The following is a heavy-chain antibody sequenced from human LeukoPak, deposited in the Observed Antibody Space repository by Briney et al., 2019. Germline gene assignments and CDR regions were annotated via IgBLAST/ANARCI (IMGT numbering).Heavy chain of an antibody. D-gene: IGHD6-6*01. CDR3: ARIGLVRYFDY. CDR2: ISAYNGNT. Sequence: GASVKVSCKASGYTFTGYYMHWVRQAPGQGLEWMGWISAYNGNTNYAQKLQGRVTMTTDTSTSTAYMELRSLRSDDTAVYYCARIGLVRYFDYWGQGTLVTVSS. J-gene: IGHJ4*02. V-gene: IGHV1-18*04. CDR1: GYTFTGYY.